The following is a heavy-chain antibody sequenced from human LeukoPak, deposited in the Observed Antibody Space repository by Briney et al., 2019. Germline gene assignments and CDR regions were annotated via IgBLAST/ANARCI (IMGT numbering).Heavy chain of an antibody. V-gene: IGHV4-59*10. CDR2: IFTTGST. J-gene: IGHJ6*03. CDR1: GGSFSGYY. CDR3: ARSHNSGWGNVYPDYYMDV. Sequence: PSETLSLTCAVYGGSFSGYYWSWIRQPPGKGLEWIGRIFTTGSTYYKPSLRGRVTMSIDTSKNQYSLKLTSVTAADTGVYYCARSHNSGWGNVYPDYYMDVWGNGTTVTVSS. D-gene: IGHD3-10*01.